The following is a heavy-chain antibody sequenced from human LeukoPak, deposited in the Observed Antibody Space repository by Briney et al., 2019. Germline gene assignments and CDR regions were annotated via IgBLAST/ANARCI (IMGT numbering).Heavy chain of an antibody. CDR1: GGTFCSYA. V-gene: IGHV1-69*04. J-gene: IGHJ6*02. D-gene: IGHD3-3*01. Sequence: EASVKVSCKASGGTFCSYAISWLRQAPGQGLEWMGRIIPILGIANYAQKFQGRVTITADKSTSTAYMELSSLRSEDTAVYYCASLPHPKRGIFGVVISLFHGMDVWGQGTTVTVSS. CDR2: IIPILGIA. CDR3: ASLPHPKRGIFGVVISLFHGMDV.